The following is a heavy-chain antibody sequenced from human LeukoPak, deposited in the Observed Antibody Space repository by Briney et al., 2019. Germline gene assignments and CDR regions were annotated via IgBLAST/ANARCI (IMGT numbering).Heavy chain of an antibody. CDR1: GFTFSSYS. V-gene: IGHV3-21*01. J-gene: IGHJ5*02. CDR3: ARSVYDFWSGYYP. CDR2: ISSSSSYI. D-gene: IGHD3-3*01. Sequence: GGSLRLSCAASGFTFSSYSMNWVRQAPGKGLEWVSSISSSSSYIYYADSVKGRFTISRDNAKNSLYLQMNSLRAGDTAVYYCARSVYDFWSGYYPWGQGTLVTVSS.